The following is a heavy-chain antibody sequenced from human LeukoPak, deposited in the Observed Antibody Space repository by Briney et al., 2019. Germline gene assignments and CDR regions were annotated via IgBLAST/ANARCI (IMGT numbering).Heavy chain of an antibody. CDR2: ISPSSTNI. CDR1: GFTFSAHT. Sequence: GGSLRLSCAASGFTFSAHTMSWVRQAPGKGLEWVSSISPSSTNIFQPASMKGRFTISRDNAKNSLFLQIHSLRVEDTAVYYCTRGEWYVSYFAPWGQGTPVTVSS. D-gene: IGHD2-8*01. CDR3: TRGEWYVSYFAP. V-gene: IGHV3-21*06. J-gene: IGHJ5*01.